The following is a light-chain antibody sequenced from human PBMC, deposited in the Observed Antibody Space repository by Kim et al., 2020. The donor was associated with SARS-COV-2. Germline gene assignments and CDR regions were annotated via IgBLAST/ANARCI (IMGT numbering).Light chain of an antibody. Sequence: SYELTQPPSVSVSPGQTARITCSGDALPKQYAYWYQQKPGQAPVLVIYKDIERPSGIPERFSGSSSGTTVTLTVSGVQAEDEADYYCQSADSSGTYVFGT. CDR1: ALPKQY. V-gene: IGLV3-25*03. J-gene: IGLJ1*01. CDR3: QSADSSGTYV. CDR2: KDI.